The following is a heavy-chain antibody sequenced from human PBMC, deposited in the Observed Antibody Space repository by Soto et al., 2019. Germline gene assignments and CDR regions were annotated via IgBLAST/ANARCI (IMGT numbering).Heavy chain of an antibody. CDR3: VRGDKGGFDL. Sequence: EVQLVESEGGLVQRGGSLRLSCAASGFTFNYYWMHWVRQAPGQGLVWVSHIHSDGSTTTYADSVKGRFTLSRDNAKNTLYLQMNSLRAEDTAVYYCVRGDKGGFDLWGQGTPVTVSS. D-gene: IGHD2-21*02. CDR1: GFTFNYYW. J-gene: IGHJ3*01. V-gene: IGHV3-74*01. CDR2: IHSDGSTT.